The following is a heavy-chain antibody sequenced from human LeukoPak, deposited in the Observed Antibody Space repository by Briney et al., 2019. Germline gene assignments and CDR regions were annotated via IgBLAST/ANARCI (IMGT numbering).Heavy chain of an antibody. D-gene: IGHD2-15*01. CDR3: AREIGYCDNGSCGNFDF. Sequence: PSGTLSLTCAVSGGSISSSNWWSWVRPPPGKGLEWIGEIYYSGRTKYNSSLKSRVSISVDKSKNQFSLKLTSVTAADTAVYYCAREIGYCDNGSCGNFDFWGQGTQVTVSS. V-gene: IGHV4-4*02. CDR2: IYYSGRT. J-gene: IGHJ4*02. CDR1: GGSISSSNW.